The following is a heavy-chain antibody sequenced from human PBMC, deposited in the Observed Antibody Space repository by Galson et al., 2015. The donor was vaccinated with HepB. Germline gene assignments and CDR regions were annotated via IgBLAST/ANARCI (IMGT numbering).Heavy chain of an antibody. V-gene: IGHV3-48*02. CDR1: GFTFSSYS. J-gene: IGHJ3*02. D-gene: IGHD3-22*01. CDR3: ARDSYYYDSSGHPYPHAFDI. Sequence: SLRLSCAASGFTFSSYSMNWVRQAPGKGLEWVSYISSSSSTIYYADSVKGRFTISRDNAKNSLYLQMNSLRDEDTAVYYCARDSYYYDSSGHPYPHAFDIWGQGTMVTVSS. CDR2: ISSSSSTI.